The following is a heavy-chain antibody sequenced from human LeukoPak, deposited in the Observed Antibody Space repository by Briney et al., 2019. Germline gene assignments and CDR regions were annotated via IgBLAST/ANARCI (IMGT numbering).Heavy chain of an antibody. CDR3: AKENYDFWSGRIYYFDY. J-gene: IGHJ4*02. Sequence: PGGSLRLSCAASGFTFRSHAMSWVRQAPGKGLEWVSAISGSGGSTYYADSVKGRFTISRDNSKNTLYLQMNSLRAEDTAVYYCAKENYDFWSGRIYYFDYWGQGTLVTVSS. CDR1: GFTFRSHA. V-gene: IGHV3-23*01. CDR2: ISGSGGST. D-gene: IGHD3-3*01.